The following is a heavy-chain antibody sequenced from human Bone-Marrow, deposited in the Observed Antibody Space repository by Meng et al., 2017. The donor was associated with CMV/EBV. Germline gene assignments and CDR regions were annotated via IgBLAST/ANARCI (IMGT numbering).Heavy chain of an antibody. J-gene: IGHJ6*02. V-gene: IGHV3-73*01. CDR1: GFSFSDFS. D-gene: IGHD2-15*01. CDR3: TTSLGYCGGSSCPPGYYGMDV. CDR2: VRSKTYNYAT. Sequence: GGSLRLSCAASGFSFSDFSIYWARQASGKGLEWVGRVRSKTYNYATAYAVSVKGRFTISRDDSKNTAYLQMNTLKTEDTAVYYCTTSLGYCGGSSCPPGYYGMDVWGQGTTVTVSS.